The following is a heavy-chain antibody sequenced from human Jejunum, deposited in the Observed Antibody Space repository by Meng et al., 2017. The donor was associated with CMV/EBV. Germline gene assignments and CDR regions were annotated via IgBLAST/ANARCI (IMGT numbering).Heavy chain of an antibody. Sequence: QITLKEPGPTLVKPPQTLTLTCSFSGVSPSTSGEGVGWIRQPPGKALEWLALIYRGDDKRYSPSLNSRLTIAKDTSKNEVVLTLTNMGPIDTGTYYCAHFVGGYYPSRPDYWGQGTLVTVSS. CDR2: IYRGDDK. J-gene: IGHJ4*02. D-gene: IGHD1-26*01. V-gene: IGHV2-5*02. CDR3: AHFVGGYYPSRPDY. CDR1: GVSPSTSGEG.